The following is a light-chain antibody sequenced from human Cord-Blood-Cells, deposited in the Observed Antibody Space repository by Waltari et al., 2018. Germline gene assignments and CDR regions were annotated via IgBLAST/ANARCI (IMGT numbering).Light chain of an antibody. CDR3: CSYAGSSTYV. V-gene: IGLV2-23*01. CDR2: EGS. Sequence: QSALTQPASVSGSPGQSITISCTGTSSDVGSYNLVSWYQQHPGKAPKLTIYEGSKRPSGVSNRFSGCKSGNTASLTISGLQAEDEADYYCCSYAGSSTYVFGTGTKVTVL. CDR1: SSDVGSYNL. J-gene: IGLJ1*01.